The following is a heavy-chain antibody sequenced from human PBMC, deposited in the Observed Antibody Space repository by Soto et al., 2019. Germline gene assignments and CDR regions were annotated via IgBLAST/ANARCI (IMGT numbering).Heavy chain of an antibody. V-gene: IGHV3-23*01. D-gene: IGHD2-8*01. J-gene: IGHJ4*02. CDR3: AKLRDFVVLPAGILDY. CDR2: ISGGGDTT. CDR1: GFTFSSYG. Sequence: EVQLLESGGGLVQPGGSLRLPCAASGFTFSSYGISWIRLSPGKGLEWVSVISGGGDTTYYTPSVKGRFTISRDDFRNTLYLQMNSLRTEDTAIYYCAKLRDFVVLPAGILDYWGPGTLVTVSS.